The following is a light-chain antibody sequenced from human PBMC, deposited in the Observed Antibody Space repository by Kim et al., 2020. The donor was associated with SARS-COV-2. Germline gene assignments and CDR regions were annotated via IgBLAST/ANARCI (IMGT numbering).Light chain of an antibody. Sequence: GQRVTISCSGSSYNIGSNYVYWYQQLPETAPKLLIYRNNQRPSGVPDRFSGSKSGTSASLAISGLRSEDEADYYCAAWDDSLSGWVFGGGTKLTVL. CDR3: AAWDDSLSGWV. CDR2: RNN. CDR1: SYNIGSNY. J-gene: IGLJ3*02. V-gene: IGLV1-47*01.